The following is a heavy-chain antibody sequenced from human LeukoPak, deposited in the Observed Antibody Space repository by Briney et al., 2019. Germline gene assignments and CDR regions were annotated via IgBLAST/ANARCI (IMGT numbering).Heavy chain of an antibody. Sequence: GASVKVSCKASGYTFTSYYMHWVRQAPGQGLEWMGIINPSGGSTSYAQKFQGRVTMTRDMSTSTVYMELSSLRSEDTAVYYCARARVVITDPRTAWFDPWGQGTLVTVSS. CDR3: ARARVVITDPRTAWFDP. V-gene: IGHV1-46*01. J-gene: IGHJ5*02. CDR2: INPSGGST. D-gene: IGHD3-3*01. CDR1: GYTFTSYY.